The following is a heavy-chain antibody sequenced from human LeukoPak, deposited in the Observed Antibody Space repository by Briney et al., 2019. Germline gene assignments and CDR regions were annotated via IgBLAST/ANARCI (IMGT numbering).Heavy chain of an antibody. D-gene: IGHD2-15*01. V-gene: IGHV3-7*01. CDR2: IKQDGSEK. Sequence: GGSLRLSCAASGFTFSSYWMSWVRQAPGKGLEWVANIKQDGSEKYYVDSVKGRFTISRDNAKNSLYLHMNNMRVEDTAVYYCARWRFCAGRGRCSGFAHWGLGSLVTVSS. J-gene: IGHJ4*02. CDR3: ARWRFCAGRGRCSGFAH. CDR1: GFTFSSYW.